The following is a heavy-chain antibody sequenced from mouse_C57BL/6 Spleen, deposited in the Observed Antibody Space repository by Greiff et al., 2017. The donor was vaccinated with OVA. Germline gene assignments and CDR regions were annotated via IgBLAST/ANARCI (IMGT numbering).Heavy chain of an antibody. CDR3: ARDDGTGGGMDD. Sequence: VQLQQPGAELVKPGASVKMSCKASGYTFTSYWITWVKQRPGQGLEWIGDIYPGSGSTNYTEKFKSKATLTVDTSSSTAYMQLSSLTSEDSAVYYGARDDGTGGGMDDWGQGTSVTVSS. J-gene: IGHJ4*01. CDR2: IYPGSGST. CDR1: GYTFTSYW. V-gene: IGHV1-55*01. D-gene: IGHD2-3*01.